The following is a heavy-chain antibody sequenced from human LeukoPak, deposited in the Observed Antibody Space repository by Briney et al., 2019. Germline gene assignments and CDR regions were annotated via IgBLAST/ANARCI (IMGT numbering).Heavy chain of an antibody. J-gene: IGHJ1*01. V-gene: IGHV3-21*01. CDR1: GFTFSDFG. D-gene: IGHD5-24*01. CDR3: ARGDGYNDAEYLQH. CDR2: ISSSSKNI. Sequence: GGSLRLSCEVSGFTFSDFGMNWVRQAPGKGLEWFSFISSSSKNIYYADSVRGRFTISRDNSKKTLYLQMNSLRVEDTAVYYCARGDGYNDAEYLQHWGQGTLVTVS.